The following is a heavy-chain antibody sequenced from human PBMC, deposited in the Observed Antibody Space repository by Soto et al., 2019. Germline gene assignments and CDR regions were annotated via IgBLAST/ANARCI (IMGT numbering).Heavy chain of an antibody. J-gene: IGHJ6*02. CDR1: GGSFSKYG. CDR2: IIPMFGIG. D-gene: IGHD1-1*01. CDR3: ARGYLENYFYAMDG. V-gene: IGHV1-69*01. Sequence: QVQLVQSGAEVKMPGSSVRVSCKASGGSFSKYGISWVRQAPGQGLEWMGGIIPMFGIGNYAEKFLGRVTISADESTSTSHMELSSLRSEDTAVYFCARGYLENYFYAMDGWGQGPTVTVSS.